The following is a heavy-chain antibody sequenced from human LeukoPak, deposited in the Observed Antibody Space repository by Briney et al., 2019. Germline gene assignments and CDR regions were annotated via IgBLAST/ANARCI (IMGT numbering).Heavy chain of an antibody. CDR3: VIWGDYDVLTGYYVPDY. CDR2: ITGSGTNR. J-gene: IGHJ4*02. CDR1: GFTFSNYA. V-gene: IGHV3-23*01. D-gene: IGHD3-9*01. Sequence: GGSLRLSCVASGFTFSNYAMSWVRQASGKGLEWVSAITGSGTNRYYADSLKGRFTTSRDNSKNTVFLQMNSLRHEDTAIYYCVIWGDYDVLTGYYVPDYWGQGTLVTVAS.